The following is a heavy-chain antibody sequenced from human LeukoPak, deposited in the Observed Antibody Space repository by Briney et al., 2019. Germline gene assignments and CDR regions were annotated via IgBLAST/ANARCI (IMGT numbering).Heavy chain of an antibody. Sequence: GGSLRLSCAASGFTFSSYAMSWVRQAPGKGLGWVSAISGSGGSTYYADSVKGRFTISRDNSKNTLYLQMNSLRAEDTAVYYCAKELYDYVWGSYRYFGYWGQGTLVTVSS. J-gene: IGHJ4*02. V-gene: IGHV3-23*01. CDR1: GFTFSSYA. CDR3: AKELYDYVWGSYRYFGY. D-gene: IGHD3-16*02. CDR2: ISGSGGST.